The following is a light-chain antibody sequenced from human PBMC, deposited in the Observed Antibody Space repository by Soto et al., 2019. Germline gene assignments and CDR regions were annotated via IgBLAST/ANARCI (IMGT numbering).Light chain of an antibody. V-gene: IGLV4-69*01. CDR2: LNSDGSH. CDR1: SGHRTYA. J-gene: IGLJ3*02. Sequence: QPVLTQSPSASASLGASVKLTCTLSSGHRTYAIAWHQQQPDKGPRYLMKLNSDGSHTKGDGIPDRFSGSSSGAERYLTISSLQSEDEADYYCQTWDAGIPTWDTGIQVFGGGTKLTVL. CDR3: QTWDAGIPTWDTGIQV.